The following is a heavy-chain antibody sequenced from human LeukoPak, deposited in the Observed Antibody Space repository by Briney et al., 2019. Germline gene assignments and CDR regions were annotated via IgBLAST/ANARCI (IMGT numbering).Heavy chain of an antibody. J-gene: IGHJ3*02. Sequence: PGRSLRLSCAASGFTFSSYSMNWVRQAPGKGLEWVSSISSSSSYIYYADSVKGRFTISRDNAKNSLYLQMNSLRAEDTAVYYCALDYGDYYAFDIWGQGTMVTVSS. D-gene: IGHD4-17*01. V-gene: IGHV3-21*01. CDR1: GFTFSSYS. CDR2: ISSSSSYI. CDR3: ALDYGDYYAFDI.